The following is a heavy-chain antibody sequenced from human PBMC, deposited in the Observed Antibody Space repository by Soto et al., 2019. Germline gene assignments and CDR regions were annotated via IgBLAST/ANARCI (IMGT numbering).Heavy chain of an antibody. V-gene: IGHV3-23*01. CDR1: GFTFSSYA. D-gene: IGHD3-10*01. J-gene: IGHJ5*02. Sequence: GGSLRLSCAASGFTFSSYAMSWVRQAPGKGLEWVSAISGSGGSTYYADSVKGRFTISRANSKNTLYLQMNSLRAEDTAVYYCAKSRSGSGSYRSWGQGTLVTVSS. CDR2: ISGSGGST. CDR3: AKSRSGSGSYRS.